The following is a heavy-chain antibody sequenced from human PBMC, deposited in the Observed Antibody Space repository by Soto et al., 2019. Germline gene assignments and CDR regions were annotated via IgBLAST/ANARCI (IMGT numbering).Heavy chain of an antibody. J-gene: IGHJ4*02. CDR2: INHSGST. Sequence: PSETLSLTCAVYGGSFSGYYWSWIRQPPGKGLEWIGEINHSGSTNYNPSLKSRVTISVDTSKNQFSLKLRSVTAADTAVYYCARHFVAVVIKGWGYWGQGTLVTVSS. CDR1: GGSFSGYY. CDR3: ARHFVAVVIKGWGY. V-gene: IGHV4-34*01. D-gene: IGHD3-22*01.